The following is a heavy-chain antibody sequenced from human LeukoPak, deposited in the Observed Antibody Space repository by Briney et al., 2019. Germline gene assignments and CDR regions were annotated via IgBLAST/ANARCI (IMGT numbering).Heavy chain of an antibody. CDR3: AKDREVAAGAGAFDI. CDR1: GFTFSIYS. V-gene: IGHV3-21*04. CDR2: ITSNSNYI. D-gene: IGHD6-13*01. J-gene: IGHJ3*02. Sequence: GGSLRLSCAASGFTFSIYSMNWVRQAPGKGLEWVSSITSNSNYIYYADSVKGRFTISRDNSKNTLYLQMNSLRAEDTAVYYCAKDREVAAGAGAFDIWGQGTMVTVSA.